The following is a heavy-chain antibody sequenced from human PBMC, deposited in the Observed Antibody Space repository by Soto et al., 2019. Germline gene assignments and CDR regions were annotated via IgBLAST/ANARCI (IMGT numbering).Heavy chain of an antibody. Sequence: SETLSLTCTVSSGSISSYYWSWIRQPPGRALEYIGYIYYSGGTSYNPSLKSRVTISIDSSKNHFSLNLTSVTAADTAVYYCARASATFWFDPWGPGTLVTVSS. CDR1: SGSISSYY. V-gene: IGHV4-59*12. J-gene: IGHJ5*02. CDR2: IYYSGGT. CDR3: ARASATFWFDP.